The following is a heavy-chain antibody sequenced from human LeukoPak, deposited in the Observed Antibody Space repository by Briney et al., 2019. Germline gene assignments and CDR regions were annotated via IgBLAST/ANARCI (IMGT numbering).Heavy chain of an antibody. D-gene: IGHD5-12*01. J-gene: IGHJ2*01. Sequence: SETQSLTCTVSGGSISSYYWSWIRQPPGKGLEWIGYIYYSGSTNYNPSLKSRVTISVDTSKNQFSLKLSSVTAADTAVYYCARSRRDGYKNWYFDLWGRGTLVTVSS. CDR3: ARSRRDGYKNWYFDL. CDR2: IYYSGST. V-gene: IGHV4-59*01. CDR1: GGSISSYY.